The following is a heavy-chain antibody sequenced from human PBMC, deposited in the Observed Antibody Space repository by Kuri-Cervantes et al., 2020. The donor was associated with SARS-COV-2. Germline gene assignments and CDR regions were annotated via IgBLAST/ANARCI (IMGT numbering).Heavy chain of an antibody. Sequence: ASVKVSCKASGYTFTSYGISWVRQAPGQGLEWMGWISAYNGNTNYAQKLQGRVTMTTDTSTSTAYMELSSLRSEDTAVYYCARDSESGGYSSYDLSYWGQGTPVTVSS. V-gene: IGHV1-18*01. CDR3: ARDSESGGYSSYDLSY. J-gene: IGHJ4*02. CDR2: ISAYNGNT. CDR1: GYTFTSYG. D-gene: IGHD5-12*01.